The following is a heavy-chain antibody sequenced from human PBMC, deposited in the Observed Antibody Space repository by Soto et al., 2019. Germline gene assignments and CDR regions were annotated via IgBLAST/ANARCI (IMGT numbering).Heavy chain of an antibody. J-gene: IGHJ4*02. V-gene: IGHV3-21*01. CDR2: ISSSSSYI. Sequence: GGSLRLSCAASGFTFSSYSMNWVRQAPGKGLEWVSSISSSSSYIYYADSVKGRFTISRDNAKNSLYLQMNSLRAEDTAVYYCARDPRQAEYSTFDYWGQGTLVTVSS. CDR1: GFTFSSYS. CDR3: ARDPRQAEYSTFDY. D-gene: IGHD2-8*01.